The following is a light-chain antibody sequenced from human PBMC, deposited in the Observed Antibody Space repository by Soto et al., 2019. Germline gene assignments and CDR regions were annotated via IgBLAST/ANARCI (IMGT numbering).Light chain of an antibody. Sequence: DIQMTQSPSSLSASVGDRVTLTCQASQNINNYLNWYQQKPGRAPKLLIYDASNLEAGVPSRFRGSGSGTDFTFTISRLQPEDIATYYCQQYENLPTFGQGTRLDIK. CDR1: QNINNY. CDR3: QQYENLPT. CDR2: DAS. V-gene: IGKV1-33*01. J-gene: IGKJ5*01.